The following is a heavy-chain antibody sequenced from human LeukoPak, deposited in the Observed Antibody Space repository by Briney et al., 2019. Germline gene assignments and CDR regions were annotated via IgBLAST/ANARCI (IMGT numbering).Heavy chain of an antibody. Sequence: GGSLRLSCGASGFTFSSYEMNWVRQAPGKGLEWVSYISSSGSTIYYADSVKGRFTISRDNAKKSLYLQMHSLRAEDTALYYCARGSTHYDVLTGYYFDYWGQGTLVTVSS. D-gene: IGHD3-9*01. V-gene: IGHV3-48*03. CDR1: GFTFSSYE. J-gene: IGHJ4*02. CDR3: ARGSTHYDVLTGYYFDY. CDR2: ISSSGSTI.